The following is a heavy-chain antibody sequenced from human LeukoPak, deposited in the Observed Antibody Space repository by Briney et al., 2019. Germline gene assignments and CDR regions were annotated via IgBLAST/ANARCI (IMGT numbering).Heavy chain of an antibody. CDR1: EFTFSSYW. CDR2: IKEDGSEK. CDR3: ARDRAFCYGSGSYLDY. Sequence: PGGSLRLSCAASEFTFSSYWMSWVRQAPGKGLEWVANIKEDGSEKYYVDSVKGRFTISRDNAKNSLYLQMNSLRAEDTAVYYCARDRAFCYGSGSYLDYWGQGTLVTVSS. V-gene: IGHV3-7*04. J-gene: IGHJ4*02. D-gene: IGHD3-10*01.